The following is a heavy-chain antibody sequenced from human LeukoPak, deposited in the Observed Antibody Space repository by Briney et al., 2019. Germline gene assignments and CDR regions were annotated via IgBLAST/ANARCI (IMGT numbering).Heavy chain of an antibody. J-gene: IGHJ3*02. CDR2: IKEDGSDK. CDR1: GFAFSNSW. CDR3: ARGVTMIVGEVSAFDI. D-gene: IGHD3-22*01. Sequence: GGSLRLSCLASGFAFSNSWMTWVRQAPGRGLEWVANIKEDGSDKQYVDSVRGRFTISRDNAKNSVSLQMNSLRAEDTAVYYCARGVTMIVGEVSAFDIWGQGTMVTVSS. V-gene: IGHV3-7*04.